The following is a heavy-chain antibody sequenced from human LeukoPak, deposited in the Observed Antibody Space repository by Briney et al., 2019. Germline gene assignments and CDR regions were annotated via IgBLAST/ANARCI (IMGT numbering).Heavy chain of an antibody. V-gene: IGHV4-4*02. Sequence: SETLSLTCAVSGGSISSNNWWSWVRQPPGKGLEWVGEIYRSGSTNYNPSLKSRVTISVDTSKNQFSLKLSSVTAADTAVYYCARASYYDSSGSLFDYWGQGTLVTVSS. CDR2: IYRSGST. CDR3: ARASYYDSSGSLFDY. CDR1: GGSISSNNW. D-gene: IGHD3-22*01. J-gene: IGHJ4*02.